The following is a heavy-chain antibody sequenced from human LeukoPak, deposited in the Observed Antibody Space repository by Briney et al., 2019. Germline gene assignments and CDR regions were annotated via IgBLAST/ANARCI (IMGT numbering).Heavy chain of an antibody. CDR3: TTKVTRGNSGDDYDD. CDR2: IYSGGFSGGGP. CDR1: GFNVSSHH. V-gene: IGHV3-23*01. Sequence: PGGSLRLSCAVSGFNVSSHHMNWVRQAPGKGLEWVSVIYSGGFSGGGPHYADSVRGRFTISRDDSKSTLYLQMNSLRAEDTAVYYCTTKVTRGNSGDDYDDWGQGTLVTVSS. D-gene: IGHD5-12*01. J-gene: IGHJ4*02.